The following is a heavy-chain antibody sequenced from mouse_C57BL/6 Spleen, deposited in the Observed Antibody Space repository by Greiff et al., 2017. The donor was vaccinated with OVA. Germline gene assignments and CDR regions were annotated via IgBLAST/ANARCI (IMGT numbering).Heavy chain of an antibody. CDR3: ARRRSPTFYFDY. D-gene: IGHD4-1*02. Sequence: EVQLQQSGPELVKPGASVKISCKASGYTFTDYYMNWVKQSHGKSLEWIGDINPNNGGTSYNQKFKGKATLPVDKSSITAYMELRSLTSEDSAVYYCARRRSPTFYFDYWGKGTTLTVSS. J-gene: IGHJ2*01. V-gene: IGHV1-26*01. CDR1: GYTFTDYY. CDR2: INPNNGGT.